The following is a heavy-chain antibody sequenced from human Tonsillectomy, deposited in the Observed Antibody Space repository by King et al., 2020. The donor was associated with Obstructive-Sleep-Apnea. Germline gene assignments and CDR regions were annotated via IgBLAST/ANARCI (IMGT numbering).Heavy chain of an antibody. CDR1: GGSFSDYY. CDR3: ARVRRPFGVVITVYYGMDV. J-gene: IGHJ6*02. D-gene: IGHD3-3*01. Sequence: VQLQQWGAGLLKPSETLSLTCAVHGGSFSDYYWSWIRQPPGKGLEWIGEINHSGSTNYNPSLKSRVTISVDTSKNQFSLKRGSVTAADTAVYYGARVRRPFGVVITVYYGMDVWGQGTTVTVSS. V-gene: IGHV4-34*01. CDR2: INHSGST.